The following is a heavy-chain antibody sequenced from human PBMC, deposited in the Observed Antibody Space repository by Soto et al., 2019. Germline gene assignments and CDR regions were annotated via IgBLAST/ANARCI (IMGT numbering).Heavy chain of an antibody. D-gene: IGHD6-19*01. CDR2: IYRGGTT. CDR1: GFTFSDYY. Sequence: PGGSLRLSCAASGFTFSDYYMSWVRQAPGKGLQWVSFIYRGGTTYYADSVKGRFTISRHNSKNTLYLQMNSLRAEDTAVYYCARVQDSSGWDSYYYYGMDVWGLGTTVTVSS. V-gene: IGHV3-53*04. CDR3: ARVQDSSGWDSYYYYGMDV. J-gene: IGHJ6*02.